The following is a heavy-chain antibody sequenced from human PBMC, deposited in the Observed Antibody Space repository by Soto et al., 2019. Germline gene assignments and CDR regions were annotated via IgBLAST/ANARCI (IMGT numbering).Heavy chain of an antibody. Sequence: SETLSLTCAVSGYSISSSNWWGWIRQPPGKGLEWIGYIYYSGTTYYNPSLKSRVTMSVDTSKNQFSLKLTSVTAVDTAVYYCARTPTPLRYFEWSQQYYFDYWGQGTLVTVSS. V-gene: IGHV4-28*01. CDR1: GYSISSSNW. J-gene: IGHJ4*02. CDR3: ARTPTPLRYFEWSQQYYFDY. D-gene: IGHD3-9*01. CDR2: IYYSGTT.